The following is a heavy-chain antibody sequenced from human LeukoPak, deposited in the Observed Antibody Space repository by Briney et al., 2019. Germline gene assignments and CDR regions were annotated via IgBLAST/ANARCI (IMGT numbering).Heavy chain of an antibody. Sequence: SETLSLTCALQGGSLSVYYWSWIRQSPEKGLEWIGEINRSGETSYNPSLKSRVTISADTSQNHFFLKMTSVTAVDTAVYYCARVDSTFNFYFNMDVWGQGTTVIV. CDR3: ARVDSTFNFYFNMDV. V-gene: IGHV4-34*01. CDR1: GGSLSVYY. CDR2: INRSGET. J-gene: IGHJ6*03. D-gene: IGHD2/OR15-2a*01.